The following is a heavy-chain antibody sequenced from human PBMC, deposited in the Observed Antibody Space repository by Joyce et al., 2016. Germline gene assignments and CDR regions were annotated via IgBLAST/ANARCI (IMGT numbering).Heavy chain of an antibody. CDR2: IFSVGHN. D-gene: IGHD3-22*01. Sequence: QVQLQESGPGLVRPSQTLSLTCTVSGDSISRSDYFWNWIRQPPGKGLEWLGYIFSVGHNYYNPSRAGRLSGSRDTSKNQFSLILTSVTAADTAVYYCARGRGRGYGQGTQASTPNWFDSWGQGTLVTVSS. J-gene: IGHJ5*01. CDR3: ARGRGRGYGQGTQASTPNWFDS. CDR1: GDSISRSDYF. V-gene: IGHV4-30-4*01.